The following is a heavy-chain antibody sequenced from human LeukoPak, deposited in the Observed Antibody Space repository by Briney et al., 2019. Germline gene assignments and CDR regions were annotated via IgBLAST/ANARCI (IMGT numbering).Heavy chain of an antibody. CDR2: IYSGGST. V-gene: IGHV3-66*01. CDR1: GFTVSSNY. CDR3: ARGGDSSYYGDY. J-gene: IGHJ4*02. Sequence: HTGGSLRLSCAASGFTVSSNYMNWVRQAPGKGLEWVSLIYSGGSTHYADSVKGRFTISRDNSKNTQYLQMNSLRAEDTAVYYCARGGDSSYYGDYWGQGTLVTVSS. D-gene: IGHD3-22*01.